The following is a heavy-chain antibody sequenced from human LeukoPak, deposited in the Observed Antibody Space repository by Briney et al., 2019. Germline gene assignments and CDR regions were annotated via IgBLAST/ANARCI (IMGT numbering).Heavy chain of an antibody. J-gene: IGHJ4*02. CDR3: ARAMKWATSSFDY. D-gene: IGHD5-12*01. V-gene: IGHV3-11*05. CDR2: ISSSSSYT. Sequence: GGSLRLSCAASGFTFSDYYMSWIRQAPGKGLEWVSYISSSSSYTNYADSVKGRFTISRDNAKNSLYLQMNSLRAEDTAVYYCARAMKWATSSFDYWGQGTLVTVSP. CDR1: GFTFSDYY.